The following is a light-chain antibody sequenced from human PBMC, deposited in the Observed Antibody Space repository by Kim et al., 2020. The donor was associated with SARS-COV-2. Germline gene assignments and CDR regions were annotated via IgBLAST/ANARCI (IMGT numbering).Light chain of an antibody. V-gene: IGLV1-47*01. J-gene: IGLJ2*01. CDR3: ASWDVSLTTVL. CDR1: NSNIQSNY. Sequence: QSALTQPPSASGTPGQRVTISCSGSNSNIQSNYVYWYQQLPGTAPKLLIYRNNQRPSGVPDRFSGSKSGTSASLAISGLRSEDEADYYCASWDVSLTTVLFGGGTQLTVL. CDR2: RNN.